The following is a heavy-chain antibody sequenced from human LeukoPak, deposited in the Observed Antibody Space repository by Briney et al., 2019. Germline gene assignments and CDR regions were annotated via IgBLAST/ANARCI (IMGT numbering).Heavy chain of an antibody. CDR2: IYPGDSDT. CDR3: ARQTSSSSRVDF. V-gene: IGHV5-51*01. D-gene: IGHD6-6*01. J-gene: IGHJ4*02. Sequence: GESLKISCKGSGYMFSNYWIGWVRQMPGKSLVWMGTIYPGDSDTTYSPSLQGQVTISADKSISTAYLQWNSLKASDTAMYFCARQTSSSSRVDFWGQGTLVPVSS. CDR1: GYMFSNYW.